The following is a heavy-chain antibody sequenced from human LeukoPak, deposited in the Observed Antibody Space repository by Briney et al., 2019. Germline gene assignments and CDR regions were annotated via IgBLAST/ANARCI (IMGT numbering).Heavy chain of an antibody. J-gene: IGHJ4*02. Sequence: PSETLSPTCTVSGGSISSYYWSWIRQPPGKGLEWIGYIYYSGSTNYNPSLKSRVTISVDTSKNQFSLKLSSVTAADTAVYYCARACSSTSCPFDYWGQGTLVTVSS. CDR3: ARACSSTSCPFDY. CDR2: IYYSGST. D-gene: IGHD2-2*01. V-gene: IGHV4-59*01. CDR1: GGSISSYY.